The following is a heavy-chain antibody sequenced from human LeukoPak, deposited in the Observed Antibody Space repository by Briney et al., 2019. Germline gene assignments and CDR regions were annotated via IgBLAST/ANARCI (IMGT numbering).Heavy chain of an antibody. D-gene: IGHD2-8*02. J-gene: IGHJ6*02. Sequence: PGGSLRLSCAASGFTVSNNYMIWVRQAPGKGLEWVSLIYSGGSIYYSDSVRGRFATSRDNSKNTLYLQMNSLRAEDTAVYYCAGHTEMDVWGQGITVTVSS. CDR1: GFTVSNNY. CDR3: AGHTEMDV. V-gene: IGHV3-53*01. CDR2: IYSGGSI.